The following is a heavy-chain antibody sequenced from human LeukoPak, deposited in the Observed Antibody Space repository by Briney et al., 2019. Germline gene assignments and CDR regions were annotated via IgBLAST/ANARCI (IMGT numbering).Heavy chain of an antibody. J-gene: IGHJ6*02. CDR1: GGSISSGDYY. V-gene: IGHV4-30-4*01. Sequence: SETLSLTCTVSGGSISSGDYYWSWIRQPPGKGLEWIGYIYYSGSTYYNPSLKSRVTISVDTSKNQFSLKLSSVTAADTAVYYCARVDENKQSGGMDVWGQGTTATVSS. D-gene: IGHD1/OR15-1a*01. CDR3: ARVDENKQSGGMDV. CDR2: IYYSGST.